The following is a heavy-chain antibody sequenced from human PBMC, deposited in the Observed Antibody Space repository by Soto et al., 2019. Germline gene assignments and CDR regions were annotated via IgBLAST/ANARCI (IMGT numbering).Heavy chain of an antibody. V-gene: IGHV4-4*07. CDR1: GGPISSYY. D-gene: IGHD2-2*01. J-gene: IGHJ6*02. Sequence: SETLSLTCTVSGGPISSYYWSWIRQPAGKGLEWIGRIYTSGNTNYNPSLKSRVTMSLDTSKNQFSLKLTSVTAADTALYYCARGNCSSPNCYSFSGYYGMDVWGQGTTVTVSS. CDR3: ARGNCSSPNCYSFSGYYGMDV. CDR2: IYTSGNT.